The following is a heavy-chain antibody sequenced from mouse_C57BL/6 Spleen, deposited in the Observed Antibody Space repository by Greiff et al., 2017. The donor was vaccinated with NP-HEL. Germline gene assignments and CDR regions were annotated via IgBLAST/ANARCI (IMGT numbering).Heavy chain of an antibody. Sequence: QVQLQQSGPELVKPGASVKLSCKASGYTFTSYDINWVKQRPGQGLEWIGWIYPRDGSTKYNEKFKGKATLTVDTSSSTAYMELHSLTSEDSAVYFCARGDYDYDGTTWFAYWGQGTLVTVSA. V-gene: IGHV1-85*01. CDR2: IYPRDGST. D-gene: IGHD2-4*01. CDR3: ARGDYDYDGTTWFAY. J-gene: IGHJ3*01. CDR1: GYTFTSYD.